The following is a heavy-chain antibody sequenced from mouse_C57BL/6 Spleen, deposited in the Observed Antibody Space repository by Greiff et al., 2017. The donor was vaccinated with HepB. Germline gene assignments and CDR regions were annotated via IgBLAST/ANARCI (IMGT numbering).Heavy chain of an antibody. V-gene: IGHV3-6*01. CDR1: GYSITSGYY. J-gene: IGHJ4*01. CDR2: ISYDGSN. CDR3: ARESTVVATNAMDY. Sequence: DVKLQESGPGLVKPSQSLSLTCSVTGYSITSGYYWNWIRQFPGNKLEWMGYISYDGSNNYNPSLKNRIPITRDTAKNQFFLKLNSVTTEDTATYYCARESTVVATNAMDYWGQGTSVTVSS. D-gene: IGHD1-1*01.